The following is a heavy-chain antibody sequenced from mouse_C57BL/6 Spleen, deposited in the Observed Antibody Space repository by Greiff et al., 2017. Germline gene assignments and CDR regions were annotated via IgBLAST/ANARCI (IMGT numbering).Heavy chain of an antibody. CDR1: GYTFTSYD. CDR3: AGETTRGRGDY. Sequence: VQLQQSGPELVKPGASVKLSCKASGYTFTSYDINWVKQRPGQGLEWIGWIYPRDGSTKYNEKFKGKATLTVDPSSSTAYMELRSLTSEDVEVCFCAGETTRGRGDYWGQGTSVTVSS. V-gene: IGHV1-85*01. J-gene: IGHJ4*01. D-gene: IGHD2-12*01. CDR2: IYPRDGST.